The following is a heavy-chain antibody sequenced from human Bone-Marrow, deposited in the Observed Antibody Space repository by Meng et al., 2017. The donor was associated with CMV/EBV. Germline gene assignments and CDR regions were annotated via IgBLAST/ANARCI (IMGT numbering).Heavy chain of an antibody. J-gene: IGHJ5*02. CDR2: IYYSGRT. D-gene: IGHD3-22*01. CDR3: ARVGYYYDSSGPSRWVDP. CDR1: GGSISIGGYY. V-gene: IGHV4-31*03. Sequence: LRLSCTVSGGSISIGGYYWSWIRQHPGKGLEWIGYIYYSGRTYYNPSLKSRVTIPVDTSENQFSLKLSSVTAADTAVYYCARVGYYYDSSGPSRWVDPWGQGTLVTVSS.